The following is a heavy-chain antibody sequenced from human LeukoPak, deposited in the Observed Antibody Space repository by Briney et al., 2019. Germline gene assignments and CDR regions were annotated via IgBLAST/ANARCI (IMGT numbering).Heavy chain of an antibody. CDR3: AKGKAGVIPPFDY. CDR2: ISGSGGST. D-gene: IGHD3-16*02. J-gene: IGHJ4*02. CDR1: GFTLSNHA. Sequence: PGGSLRLSCAASGFTLSNHAMIWVRQAPGKGLEWVSSISGSGGSTYYADSVKGRFTISRDNSKNTLYLQMNSLRAEDTAVYYCAKGKAGVIPPFDYWGQGTLVTVSS. V-gene: IGHV3-23*01.